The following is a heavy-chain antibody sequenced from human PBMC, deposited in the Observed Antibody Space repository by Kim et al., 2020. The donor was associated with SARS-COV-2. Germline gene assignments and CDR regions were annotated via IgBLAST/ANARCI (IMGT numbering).Heavy chain of an antibody. CDR3: ARGAVYSSSWYGRYYYYGMDV. D-gene: IGHD6-13*01. V-gene: IGHV4-34*01. J-gene: IGHJ6*02. Sequence: SETLSLTCAVYGGSFSGYYWSWIRQPPGKGLEWIGEINHSGSTNYNPSLKSRVTISVDTSKNQFSLKLSSVTAADTAVYYCARGAVYSSSWYGRYYYYGMDVWGQGTTVTVSS. CDR1: GGSFSGYY. CDR2: INHSGST.